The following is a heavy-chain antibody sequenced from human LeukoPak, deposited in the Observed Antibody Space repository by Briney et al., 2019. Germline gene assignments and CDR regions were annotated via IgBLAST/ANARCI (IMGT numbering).Heavy chain of an antibody. D-gene: IGHD3-10*01. J-gene: IGHJ6*03. CDR2: IIPIFGTA. CDR1: GGTFSSYA. Sequence: GSSVKVSCKASGGTFSSYAISWVRQAPGQGLEWMGGIIPIFGTANYAQKFQGRVTITADESTSTAYMELSSLRSEDTAVYYCARVVRGVINPTVPYYYYMDVWGKGTTVTISS. V-gene: IGHV1-69*01. CDR3: ARVVRGVINPTVPYYYYMDV.